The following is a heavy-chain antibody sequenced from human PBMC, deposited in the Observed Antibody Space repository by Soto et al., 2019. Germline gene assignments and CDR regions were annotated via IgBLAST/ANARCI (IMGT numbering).Heavy chain of an antibody. D-gene: IGHD5-12*01. Sequence: QVQLVQSGAEVKKPGASVKVSCKASGYTFTSYGITWVRQAPGQGLEWMGWISAYNGNTHYAQKLQGRVTMTTDTSPRTAYMELRSLRSDDTDVYYCARGVVATIIWYGMDVWGQGTTVTVSS. J-gene: IGHJ6*02. CDR2: ISAYNGNT. CDR3: ARGVVATIIWYGMDV. V-gene: IGHV1-18*01. CDR1: GYTFTSYG.